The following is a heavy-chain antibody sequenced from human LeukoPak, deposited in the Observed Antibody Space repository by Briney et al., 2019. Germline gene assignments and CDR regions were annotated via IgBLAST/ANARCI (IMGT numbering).Heavy chain of an antibody. D-gene: IGHD3-22*01. CDR1: GGTFTSYA. CDR3: ARRPYYYDSSGYPY. CDR2: IIPIFGTA. Sequence: SVKVSFKASGGTFTSYAISWVRQAPGQGLEWMGGIIPIFGTANYAQKFQGRVTITTDESTSTAYMELSSLRSEDTAVYYCARRPYYYDSSGYPYWGQGTLVTVSS. J-gene: IGHJ4*02. V-gene: IGHV1-69*05.